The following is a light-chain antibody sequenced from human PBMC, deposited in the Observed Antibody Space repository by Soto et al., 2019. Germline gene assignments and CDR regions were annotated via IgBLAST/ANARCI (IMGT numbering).Light chain of an antibody. Sequence: DIVLTQSPATLSVSPGESATLSCRASQSVSRALAWYQHVPGQAPRLLIYDSSTRATGVPARFSGSGSGTRCTLTISSLQSDDFAVYYCQQYNNWPPGYTFGQGTKLQI. J-gene: IGKJ2*01. CDR1: QSVSRA. CDR3: QQYNNWPPGYT. CDR2: DSS. V-gene: IGKV3-15*01.